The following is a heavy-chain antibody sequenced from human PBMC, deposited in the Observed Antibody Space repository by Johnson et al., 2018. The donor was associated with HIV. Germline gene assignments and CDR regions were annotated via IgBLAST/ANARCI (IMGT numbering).Heavy chain of an antibody. Sequence: VQLVESGGGLVKPGGSLRLSCAASGFTFSDYYMSWIRQAPGKGLEWVSEIDTAGDTYYPGSVKGRFTISRENAKNSLYLQMNSLRAEDTALYDCAKDLRAVGATDAFDIWGQGTMVTVSS. CDR3: AKDLRAVGATDAFDI. V-gene: IGHV3-13*01. D-gene: IGHD1-26*01. J-gene: IGHJ3*02. CDR2: IDTAGDT. CDR1: GFTFSDYY.